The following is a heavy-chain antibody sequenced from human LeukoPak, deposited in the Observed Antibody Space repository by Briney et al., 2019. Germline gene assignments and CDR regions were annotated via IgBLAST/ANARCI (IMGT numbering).Heavy chain of an antibody. CDR3: ARGVGTSWFDP. D-gene: IGHD2-2*01. Sequence: ASVKVSCKAYGYTFSDYYMHWVRQAPGQGLEWMGWINPTSGGANFAEKFQGRVTMTRDTSIRTVYMELSRVTYDDTAVYYCARGVGTSWFDPWGQGTLVTVSS. CDR1: GYTFSDYY. V-gene: IGHV1-2*02. CDR2: INPTSGGA. J-gene: IGHJ5*02.